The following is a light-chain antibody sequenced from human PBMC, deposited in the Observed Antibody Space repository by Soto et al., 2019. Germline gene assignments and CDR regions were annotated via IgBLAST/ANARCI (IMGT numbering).Light chain of an antibody. CDR1: SSDVGSYNL. J-gene: IGLJ1*01. Sequence: QSVLTQPASVSGSPGQSITISFTGTSSDVGSYNLVSWYQQHPGKAPKLMIYEGSKRPSGVSNRFSGSKSGNTASLTISGLQAEDEADYYCCSYAGSRTYVFGPGTKLTVL. CDR2: EGS. CDR3: CSYAGSRTYV. V-gene: IGLV2-23*01.